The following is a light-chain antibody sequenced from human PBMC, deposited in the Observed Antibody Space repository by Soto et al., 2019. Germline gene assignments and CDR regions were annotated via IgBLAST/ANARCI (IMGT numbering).Light chain of an antibody. Sequence: DIHMTQSPSTLSASVGDRVTITCRASQSISIWLAWYQQKPGRAPNLLIYGTSSLESGVPSRFSGSGSGTEFTLTISSLQPDDFATYYCHHYNDYSWTFGQGTKVEIK. CDR2: GTS. V-gene: IGKV1-5*03. CDR1: QSISIW. CDR3: HHYNDYSWT. J-gene: IGKJ1*01.